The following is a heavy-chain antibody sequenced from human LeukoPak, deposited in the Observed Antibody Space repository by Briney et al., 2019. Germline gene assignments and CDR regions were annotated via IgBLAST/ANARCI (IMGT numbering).Heavy chain of an antibody. CDR1: GFTFSDAR. J-gene: IGHJ4*02. CDR3: TTATMTRGVSDY. Sequence: GGSLSLSCADSGFTFSDARMSWVRQAPGRGLEWVGRIKSKTDGAAPDYAAPVKGRFTISRDDSKNTLFLQMNSLRTEDTAVYYCTTATMTRGVSDYWGQGTLVTVSS. CDR2: IKSKTDGAAP. V-gene: IGHV3-15*01. D-gene: IGHD3-10*01.